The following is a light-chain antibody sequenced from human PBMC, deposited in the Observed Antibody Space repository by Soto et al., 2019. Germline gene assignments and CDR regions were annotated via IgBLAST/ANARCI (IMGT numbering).Light chain of an antibody. CDR3: QQVESYPST. CDR2: AAS. V-gene: IGKV1-9*01. CDR1: QGISSF. Sequence: IQLTQTPSSLSASVGDRVTITCRASQGISSFLAWYQQKQGKAPKLLIYAASSLQSGVPSRFRGSGFETDFTLTIPSLQPEDFATYYCQQVESYPSTFGGGTKVEMK. J-gene: IGKJ4*02.